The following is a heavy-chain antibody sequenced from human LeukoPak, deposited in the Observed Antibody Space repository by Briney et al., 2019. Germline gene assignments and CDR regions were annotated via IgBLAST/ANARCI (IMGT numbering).Heavy chain of an antibody. V-gene: IGHV4-39*01. D-gene: IGHD3-22*01. CDR1: GDSISSSSYY. Sequence: SETLSLTCTVSGDSISSSSYYWVWLRQPPGKRLEWIATIHYTGSTYYNPSLKSRVTISVDTSKNQFSLKLSSVTAADTAMYYCARYWGPYDNSGAYFDYWGQGTLVTVSS. J-gene: IGHJ4*02. CDR3: ARYWGPYDNSGAYFDY. CDR2: IHYTGST.